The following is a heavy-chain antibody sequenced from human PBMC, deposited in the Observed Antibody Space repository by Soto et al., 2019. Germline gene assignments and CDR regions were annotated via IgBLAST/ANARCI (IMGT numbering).Heavy chain of an antibody. CDR3: AKVYDYGDYEDYYYYGMDV. CDR2: ISYDGSNK. V-gene: IGHV3-30*18. Sequence: QVQLVESGGGVVQPGRSLRLSCAASGFTFNKYGMHWVRQAPGKGLERVAVISYDGSNKYYVDSVKGRFTISRDNSKNTLKLQMNSLRAEDTAVYYCAKVYDYGDYEDYYYYGMDVLGQGTTVTVSS. J-gene: IGHJ6*02. D-gene: IGHD4-17*01. CDR1: GFTFNKYG.